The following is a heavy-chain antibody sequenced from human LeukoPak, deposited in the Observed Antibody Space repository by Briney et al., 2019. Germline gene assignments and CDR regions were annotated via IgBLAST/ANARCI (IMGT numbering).Heavy chain of an antibody. CDR3: ARGAVIAHFDY. D-gene: IGHD2-21*01. CDR1: GYTFTSYA. J-gene: IGHJ4*02. CDR2: VNTGNGDT. Sequence: ASVKVSCKASGYTFTSYAMHWVRQAPGQRLEWMGWVNTGNGDTKYSQQFQGRVTFIRETSASTVYMDLSSLRSEDTAVYYCARGAVIAHFDYWGQGTLVTVTS. V-gene: IGHV1-3*04.